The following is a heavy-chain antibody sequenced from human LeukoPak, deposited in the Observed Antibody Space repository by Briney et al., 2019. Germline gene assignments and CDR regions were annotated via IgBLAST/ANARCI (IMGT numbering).Heavy chain of an antibody. CDR3: ARALSDYDFDY. Sequence: GGSLRLSCAASGLTFSNYWMIWVRQAPGKGLEWVGNIKQDGSEKRYADSVRGRFSISRDNAQTSLYLQMNSLRAEDTAVYYCARALSDYDFDYWGQGTLVTVSS. J-gene: IGHJ4*02. CDR1: GLTFSNYW. D-gene: IGHD4-17*01. V-gene: IGHV3-7*02. CDR2: IKQDGSEK.